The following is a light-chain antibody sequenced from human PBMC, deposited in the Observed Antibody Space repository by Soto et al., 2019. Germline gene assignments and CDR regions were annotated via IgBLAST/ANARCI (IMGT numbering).Light chain of an antibody. V-gene: IGKV1-39*01. CDR3: QQSYSTSWT. CDR2: AAS. Sequence: DIQMTQSPSSLSASVGDRVTITCRASQGISTYLNWYQQKPGNAPKLLIYAASSLQSGVPSRFSGSGSETDFTLTISSLQPEDFATYSCQQSYSTSWTFGQGTKVEIK. J-gene: IGKJ1*01. CDR1: QGISTY.